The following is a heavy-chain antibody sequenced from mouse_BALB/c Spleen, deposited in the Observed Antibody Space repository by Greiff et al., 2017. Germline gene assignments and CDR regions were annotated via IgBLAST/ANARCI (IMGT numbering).Heavy chain of an antibody. V-gene: IGHV1-26*01. CDR3: ARGATATSAWFAY. D-gene: IGHD1-2*01. Sequence: VQLKESGPELVKPGASMKISCKASGYSFTGYTMNWVKQSHGKNLEWIGLINPYNGGTSYNQKFKGKATLTVDKSSSTAYMELLSLTSEDSAVYYCARGATATSAWFAYWGQGTLVTVSA. CDR1: GYSFTGYT. CDR2: INPYNGGT. J-gene: IGHJ3*01.